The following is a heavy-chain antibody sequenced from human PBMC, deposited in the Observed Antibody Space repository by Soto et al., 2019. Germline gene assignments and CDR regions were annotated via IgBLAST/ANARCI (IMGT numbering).Heavy chain of an antibody. D-gene: IGHD3-3*01. CDR3: EKHQGEYSVTFFGVIVYYFDY. CDR1: GFIFSNFA. Sequence: EVQLLESGGGLVQPGGSLRLSCAASGFIFSNFAISWVRQAPGKGLEWVSTVSNRGDGTYYADSVKGRFTISRDNSKNRVYLQVNSLRAEDTAKDYCEKHQGEYSVTFFGVIVYYFDYWGQVTLVTVSS. CDR2: VSNRGDGT. V-gene: IGHV3-23*01. J-gene: IGHJ4*02.